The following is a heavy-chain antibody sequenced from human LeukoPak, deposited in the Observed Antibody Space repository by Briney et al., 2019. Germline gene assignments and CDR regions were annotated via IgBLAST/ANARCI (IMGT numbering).Heavy chain of an antibody. CDR2: INHSGGT. D-gene: IGHD2-15*01. J-gene: IGHJ4*02. CDR3: ASRNIVVVVAASRFDY. Sequence: PGGSLRLSCAASGFTFSRNWMTWVRQAPGKGLEWIGEINHSGGTNYNPSLKSRVTISVDTSKNQFSLKLSSVTAADTAVYYCASRNIVVVVAASRFDYWGQGTLVTVSS. CDR1: GFTFSRNW. V-gene: IGHV4-34*01.